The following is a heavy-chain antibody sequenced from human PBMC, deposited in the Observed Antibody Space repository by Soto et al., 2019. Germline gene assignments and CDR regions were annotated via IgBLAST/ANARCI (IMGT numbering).Heavy chain of an antibody. V-gene: IGHV3-23*04. D-gene: IGHD6-13*01. J-gene: IGHJ4*02. CDR3: GKYASTSWSHFDY. Sequence: EVQLVESGGGLVQPGGSLRLSCAVSGFNFSDSAMSWVRQAPGKGLEWVSAISGSGGTTDHADSVKGRFIISRDNSKNTLYLQMNSLRAEDTAVYYCGKYASTSWSHFDYWGQGTLVTVSS. CDR2: ISGSGGTT. CDR1: GFNFSDSA.